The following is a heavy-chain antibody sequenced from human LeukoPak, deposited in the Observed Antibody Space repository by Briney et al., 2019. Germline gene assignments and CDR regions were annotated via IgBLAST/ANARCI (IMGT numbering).Heavy chain of an antibody. CDR3: AELGITMIGGV. V-gene: IGHV3-7*01. CDR1: GFTFSSYW. CDR2: INQDGSEK. D-gene: IGHD3-10*02. J-gene: IGHJ6*04. Sequence: GGSLRLSCAASGFTFSSYWMSWVRQAPAKGLEWVANINQDGSEKYYVDSVKGRFTISRDNAKNSLYLQMNSLRAEDTAVYYCAELGITMIGGVWGKGTTVTISS.